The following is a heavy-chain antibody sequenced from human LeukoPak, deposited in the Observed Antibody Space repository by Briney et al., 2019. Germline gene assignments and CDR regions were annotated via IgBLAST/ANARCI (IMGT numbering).Heavy chain of an antibody. CDR1: GGSISSYY. CDR2: IYYSGST. Sequence: SETLSLTCTVSGGSISSYYWSWIRQPPGKGLEWIWYIYYSGSTNYNPSLKSRVTISVDTSKNQFSLKLSSVTAADTAVYYCARDLHDILTGWNWFDPWGQGTLVTVSS. J-gene: IGHJ5*02. V-gene: IGHV4-59*12. D-gene: IGHD3-9*01. CDR3: ARDLHDILTGWNWFDP.